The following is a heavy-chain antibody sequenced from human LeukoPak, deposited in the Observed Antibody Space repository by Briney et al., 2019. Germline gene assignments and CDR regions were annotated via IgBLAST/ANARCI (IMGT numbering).Heavy chain of an antibody. D-gene: IGHD1-1*01. Sequence: TGGSLRLSCAVSGFTVSSTYMSWVRQAPGKGLEWVSVLYSGGSTYYADSVKGRFTISRDSSKNTLYLQMNSLRAEDTAVYYCARDIPELVIPWGQGTLVTVSS. CDR1: GFTVSSTY. J-gene: IGHJ5*02. CDR3: ARDIPELVIP. CDR2: LYSGGST. V-gene: IGHV3-66*01.